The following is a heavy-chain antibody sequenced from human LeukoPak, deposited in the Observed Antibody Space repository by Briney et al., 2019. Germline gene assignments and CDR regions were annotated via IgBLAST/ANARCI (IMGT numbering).Heavy chain of an antibody. CDR2: INPNSGGT. Sequence: ASVKVSCKASGYTFTGCYMHWVRQAPGQGLEWMGWINPNSGGTNYAQKFQGRVTMTRDTSISTAYMELNSLKSDDAAIYYCARVTSGSYQLDYWGQGTLVTVSS. D-gene: IGHD3-10*01. J-gene: IGHJ4*02. V-gene: IGHV1-2*02. CDR3: ARVTSGSYQLDY. CDR1: GYTFTGCY.